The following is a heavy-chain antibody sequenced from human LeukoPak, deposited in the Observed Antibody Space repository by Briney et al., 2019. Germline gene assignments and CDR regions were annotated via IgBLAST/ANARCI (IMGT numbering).Heavy chain of an antibody. J-gene: IGHJ4*02. D-gene: IGHD3-22*01. CDR2: INHSGST. V-gene: IGHV4-34*01. Sequence: SETLSLTCAVYGGSFSGYYWSWIRQPPGKGLEWIGEINHSGSTNYNPSLKSRVTMSVDTSKNQFSLKLSSVTAADTAVYYCARGGYYYDSSGYYSFDYWGQGTLVTVSS. CDR3: ARGGYYYDSSGYYSFDY. CDR1: GGSFSGYY.